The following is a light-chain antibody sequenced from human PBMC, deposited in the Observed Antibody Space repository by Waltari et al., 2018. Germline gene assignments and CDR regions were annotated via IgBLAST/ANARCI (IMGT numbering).Light chain of an antibody. J-gene: IGKJ4*01. CDR3: QQYNNCPRS. V-gene: IGKV3-15*01. CDR2: GAS. Sequence: IAALQSPATLSVSPGERVTISCRASQSVSGTLTLYQQQPGQAPRLLLYGASTRDTGIPARFSCGGSGREFTLTMSSLQSEDFAVYYCQQYNNCPRSVGGGTKVEIK. CDR1: QSVSGT.